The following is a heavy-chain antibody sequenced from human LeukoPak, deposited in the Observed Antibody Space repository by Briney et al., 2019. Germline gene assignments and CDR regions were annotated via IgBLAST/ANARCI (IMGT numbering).Heavy chain of an antibody. CDR3: ARALGTTVTTKIDY. V-gene: IGHV4-34*01. D-gene: IGHD4-17*01. CDR2: INHSGST. Sequence: SETLSLTCAVYGGSFSGYYWSWIRQPPGKGLEWIGEINHSGSTNYNPSLKSRVTISVDTSKNQFSLKLSSVTAADTAVYYCARALGTTVTTKIDYWGQRTLVTVSS. CDR1: GGSFSGYY. J-gene: IGHJ4*02.